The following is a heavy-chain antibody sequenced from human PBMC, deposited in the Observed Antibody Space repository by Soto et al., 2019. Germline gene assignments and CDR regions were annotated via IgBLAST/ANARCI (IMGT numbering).Heavy chain of an antibody. CDR1: GYTFTSYP. CDR3: ARAYSGTYKDCFDP. D-gene: IGHD1-26*01. CDR2: IHPGNGNT. V-gene: IGHV1-3*01. J-gene: IGHJ5*02. Sequence: GGSVKVSCKASGYTFTSYPIHWVRQTPGQRLEWMGWIHPGNGNTEYAQRFQDRVTSSRDTSASTVYMELSSLTSDDTAVYFCARAYSGTYKDCFDPWGQGTLVTVSS.